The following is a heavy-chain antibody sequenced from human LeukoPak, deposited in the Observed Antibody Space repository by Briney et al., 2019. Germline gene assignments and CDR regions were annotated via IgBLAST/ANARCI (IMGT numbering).Heavy chain of an antibody. J-gene: IGHJ5*02. CDR1: GFTFSDYY. Sequence: GGSLRLSCAASGFTFSDYYMSWIRQAPGKGLEWDSSINDNSRSIFYTDSLKGRFTVSRDNAKNSLYLQMNNLRAEDTAVYYCAKSVNSYYDWFDPWGQGTLVIVSS. D-gene: IGHD3-22*01. CDR2: INDNSRSI. CDR3: AKSVNSYYDWFDP. V-gene: IGHV3-11*04.